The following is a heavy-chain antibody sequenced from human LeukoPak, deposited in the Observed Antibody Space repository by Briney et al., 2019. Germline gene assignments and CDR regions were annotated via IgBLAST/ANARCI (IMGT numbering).Heavy chain of an antibody. V-gene: IGHV3-11*01. CDR2: INIGGTNT. J-gene: IGHJ5*02. Sequence: PGGSLRLSCAASGFTFSDYYMSWIRQAPGKGLEWLSYINIGGTNTHYADSVKGRFTISRGNAKKSLYLEMNSLRAEDTAVYYCATDGAGFDTWGQGVLVTVSS. CDR3: ATDGAGFDT. CDR1: GFTFSDYY.